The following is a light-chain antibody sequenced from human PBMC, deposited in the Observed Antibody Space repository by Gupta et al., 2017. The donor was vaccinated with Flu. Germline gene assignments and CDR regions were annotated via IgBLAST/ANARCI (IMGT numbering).Light chain of an antibody. V-gene: IGKV1-39*01. J-gene: IGKJ4*01. Sequence: DSQMTQSPSSLSASVGDRVTISCRASQSVSVYVNWYQKRPGTAPKLLISDVSNLQSGVPSTFRGSGSVTDFTLTISNLQPEHSATYYCQQGFGVPLTFGEGTKVDIK. CDR3: QQGFGVPLT. CDR1: QSVSVY. CDR2: DVS.